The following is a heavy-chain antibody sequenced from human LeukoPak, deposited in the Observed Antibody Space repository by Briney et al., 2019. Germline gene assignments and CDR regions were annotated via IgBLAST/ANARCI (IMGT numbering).Heavy chain of an antibody. J-gene: IGHJ5*02. Sequence: ASVKVSCKASGSTFTSYDINWVRQATGQGLEWMGWMNPNSGNTGSAQRFQGRITMTRDTSISTAYMELSSLRSEDTAVYYCARGPLVRLPSSFDPWGQGTLVTVSS. D-gene: IGHD3-16*02. V-gene: IGHV1-8*01. CDR1: GSTFTSYD. CDR3: ARGPLVRLPSSFDP. CDR2: MNPNSGNT.